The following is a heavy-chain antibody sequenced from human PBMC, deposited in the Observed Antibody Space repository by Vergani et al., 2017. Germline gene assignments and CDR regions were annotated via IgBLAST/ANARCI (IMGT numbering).Heavy chain of an antibody. CDR2: ISCDGGST. Sequence: EVQLVESGGVVVQPGGSLRLSCAASGFTFDDYTMHWVRQAPGKGLEWVSLISCDGGSTYYADSVKGRFTICRDNSKNSLYLQMNSLRTEDTALYYCAKDLGGYDGLDYWGQGTLVTVSS. V-gene: IGHV3-43*01. J-gene: IGHJ4*02. CDR1: GFTFDDYT. CDR3: AKDLGGYDGLDY. D-gene: IGHD5-12*01.